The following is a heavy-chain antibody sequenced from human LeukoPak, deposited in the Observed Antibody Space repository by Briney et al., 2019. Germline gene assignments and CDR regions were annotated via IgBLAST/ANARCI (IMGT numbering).Heavy chain of an antibody. Sequence: SETLSLTCAVYGGSFSDYYWNWIRQSPGKGLEWIGEINHTGTTNYNPSLKSPVTISVDTSTNQFSLRLSSVTAADTATYYCARGAADRRNYYYYIDVWGKGTTVTVSS. CDR2: INHTGTT. CDR3: ARGAADRRNYYYYIDV. V-gene: IGHV4-34*01. CDR1: GGSFSDYY. J-gene: IGHJ6*03. D-gene: IGHD1-14*01.